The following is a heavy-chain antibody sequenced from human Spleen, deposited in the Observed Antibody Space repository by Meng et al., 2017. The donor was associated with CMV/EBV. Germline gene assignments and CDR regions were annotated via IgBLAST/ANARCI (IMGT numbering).Heavy chain of an antibody. CDR1: GFSFSYYE. J-gene: IGHJ6*02. D-gene: IGHD3-10*01. CDR2: ISWNSGSI. CDR3: AKSGSPSYYYYGMDV. V-gene: IGHV3-9*01. Sequence: GGSLRLSCAASGFSFSYYEMNWVRQAPGKGLEWVSGISWNSGSIGYADSVKGRFTISRDNAKNSLYLQMNSLRAEDTASYYCAKSGSPSYYYYGMDVWGQGTTVTVSS.